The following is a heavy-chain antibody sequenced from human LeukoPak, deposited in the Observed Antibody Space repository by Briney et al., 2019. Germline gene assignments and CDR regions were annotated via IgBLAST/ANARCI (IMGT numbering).Heavy chain of an antibody. CDR2: ISYDGSNS. CDR3: ARKAKDYGDDNWFDP. D-gene: IGHD4-17*01. V-gene: IGHV3-30*04. J-gene: IGHJ5*02. CDR1: GFTFSVYS. Sequence: PGGSLRLSCAVSGFTFSVYSMHWVRQAPGKGLERVAIISYDGSNSYYADSVKGRFTISRDNSKNTLYLQMNSLRAEDTAVYYCARKAKDYGDDNWFDPWGQGTLVTVSS.